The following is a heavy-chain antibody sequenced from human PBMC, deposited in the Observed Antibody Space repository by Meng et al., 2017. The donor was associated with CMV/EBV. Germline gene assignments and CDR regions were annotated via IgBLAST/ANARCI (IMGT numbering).Heavy chain of an antibody. D-gene: IGHD2-2*01. CDR1: GSISSGGYY. Sequence: GSISSGGYYWGWIRQRPGKGLGWIGYIYYSGSTYYNPSLKGRVTISVDTSKNQFSLKLSSVTAADTAVYYCARDACNSSTSCYYFDYWGQGTLVTVSS. J-gene: IGHJ4*02. CDR2: IYYSGST. V-gene: IGHV4-31*02. CDR3: ARDACNSSTSCYYFDY.